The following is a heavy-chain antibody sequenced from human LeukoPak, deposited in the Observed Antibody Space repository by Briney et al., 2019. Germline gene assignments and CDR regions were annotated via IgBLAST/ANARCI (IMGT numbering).Heavy chain of an antibody. CDR2: IYYSGST. D-gene: IGHD2-21*02. CDR1: GGSISSSSYY. V-gene: IGHV4-39*01. J-gene: IGHJ4*02. CDR3: ARLILAYCGGDCYPGFDY. Sequence: SETLSLTCTVSGGSISSSSYYWGWIRQPPGTGLEWIGSIYYSGSTYYNPSLKSRVTISVDTSKNQFSLKLSSVTAADTAVYYCARLILAYCGGDCYPGFDYWGQGTLVTVSS.